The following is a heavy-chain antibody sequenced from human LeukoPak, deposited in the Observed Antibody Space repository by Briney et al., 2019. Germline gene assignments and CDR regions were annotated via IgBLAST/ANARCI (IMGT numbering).Heavy chain of an antibody. CDR1: GFTFNNYA. D-gene: IGHD6-13*01. J-gene: IGHJ4*02. V-gene: IGHV3-23*01. Sequence: GGSLRLSCAASGFTFNNYAMTWVRQAPGKGLQWVSSIIGSTGSTYYADSVKGRFTISRDISKNTLYLQMNSLRPEDTAIYYCAKDRVAAAGTSFDHWGQGTLVTVSS. CDR3: AKDRVAAAGTSFDH. CDR2: IIGSTGST.